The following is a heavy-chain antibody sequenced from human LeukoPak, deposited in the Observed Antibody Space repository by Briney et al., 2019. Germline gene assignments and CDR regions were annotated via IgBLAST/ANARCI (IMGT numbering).Heavy chain of an antibody. CDR2: AYYRSKWYN. J-gene: IGHJ3*02. V-gene: IGHV6-1*01. Sequence: SQTLSLTCAIAGDSVSNSGAAWNWIRQSPLRGLEWLGRAYYRSKWYNDYALSVKSRMTIIPDTSKNQFSLQLNSVTPEDTAVYFCARDNYRGYSITYAFDIWGQGTMVTVSS. CDR3: ARDNYRGYSITYAFDI. D-gene: IGHD5-12*01. CDR1: GDSVSNSGAA.